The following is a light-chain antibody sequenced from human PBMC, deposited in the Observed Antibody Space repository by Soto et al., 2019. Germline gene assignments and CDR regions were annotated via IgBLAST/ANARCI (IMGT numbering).Light chain of an antibody. Sequence: QSLLTQPPSASGTPGQRVTVSCSGSSSNIGNNYVFWYQHLPGTAPKLLIYRNDQRPSGVSDRFSGSKSGTSASLAISGLRSEDEADYYCAAWDDSLSGSYVFGTGTKVTVL. CDR3: AAWDDSLSGSYV. CDR1: SSNIGNNY. V-gene: IGLV1-47*01. J-gene: IGLJ1*01. CDR2: RND.